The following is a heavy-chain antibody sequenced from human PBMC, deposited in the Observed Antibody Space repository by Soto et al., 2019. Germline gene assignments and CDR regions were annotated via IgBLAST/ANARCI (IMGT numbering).Heavy chain of an antibody. Sequence: GGSLRLSCAASGFTFDDYGMSWVRQAPGKGLDWVSGINWNGGSTGYADSVKGRFTISRDNAKNSLYLQMNSLRAEDTALYHCAKGRGYCSSTSCYGDAFDIWGQGTMVTVSS. CDR2: INWNGGST. CDR3: AKGRGYCSSTSCYGDAFDI. CDR1: GFTFDDYG. D-gene: IGHD2-2*01. J-gene: IGHJ3*02. V-gene: IGHV3-20*01.